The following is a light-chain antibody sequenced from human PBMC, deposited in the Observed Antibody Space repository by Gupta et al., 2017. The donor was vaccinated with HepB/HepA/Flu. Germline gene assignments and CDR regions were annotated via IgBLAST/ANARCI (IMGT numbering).Light chain of an antibody. J-gene: IGKJ2*04. CDR1: QSISIY. CDR2: SAS. Sequence: DIQMTQSPSSLSASVGDRVTITCRACQSISIYLNWYQQKPGKAPKLLISSASRLVCGVPSRFSGSGSGTDFTLTISSLQPEDFATYYCQQSYGSPPCSFGQGTKLEIK. V-gene: IGKV1-39*01. CDR3: QQSYGSPPCS.